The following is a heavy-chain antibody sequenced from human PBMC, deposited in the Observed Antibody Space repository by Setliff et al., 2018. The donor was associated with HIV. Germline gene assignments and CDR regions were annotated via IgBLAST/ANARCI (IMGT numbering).Heavy chain of an antibody. J-gene: IGHJ4*02. CDR2: IYYSGSS. V-gene: IGHV4-39*01. Sequence: SETLSLTCTVSGGSISSGSYYWGWIRQPPGKGLEWIGNIYYSGSSYYNPSLMSRVTISVDTSKNQFSLKLSSVTAADTAVYYCARRGYSSGYFDYWGQGMLITVSS. CDR3: ARRGYSSGYFDY. CDR1: GGSISSGSYY. D-gene: IGHD6-19*01.